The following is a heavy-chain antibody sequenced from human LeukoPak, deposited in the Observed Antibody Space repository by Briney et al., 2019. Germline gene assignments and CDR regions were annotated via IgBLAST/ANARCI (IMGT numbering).Heavy chain of an antibody. CDR3: ARGRYGNYYYYYMDV. Sequence: SETLSLTCAVYGGSFSGYYWSWIRQPPGRGLEWIEEINHSGSTNYNPSLKSRVTISVDTSKNQFSLKLSSVTAADTAVYYCARGRYGNYYYYYMDVWGKGTTVTVSS. CDR1: GGSFSGYY. D-gene: IGHD1-1*01. J-gene: IGHJ6*03. V-gene: IGHV4-34*01. CDR2: INHSGST.